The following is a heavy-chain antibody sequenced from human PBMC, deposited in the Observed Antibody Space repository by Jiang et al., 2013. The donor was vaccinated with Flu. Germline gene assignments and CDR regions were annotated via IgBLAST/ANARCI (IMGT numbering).Heavy chain of an antibody. J-gene: IGHJ4*02. CDR2: IDAGNGKT. V-gene: IGHV1-3*01. CDR3: ARGTYSSSNV. D-gene: IGHD6-6*01. CDR1: GYTFKSYA. Sequence: AEVKKPGASVRVSCKASGYTFKSYAMQWVRQAPGQRFEWMGWIDAGNGKTKYSQRLQGRVTITRDTSASTAYMELSSLISEDTAVYYCARGTYSSSNVWGQGTLVTVSS.